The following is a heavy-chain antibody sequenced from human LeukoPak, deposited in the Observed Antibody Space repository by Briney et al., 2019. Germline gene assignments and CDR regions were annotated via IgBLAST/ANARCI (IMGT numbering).Heavy chain of an antibody. Sequence: SETLSLTCTVSGGPISSYYWSWIRKPPGKGLEWIGYIYYSGSTNYNPSLKSRVTISVDTSKNQFSLKLSSVTAADTAVYYCARDRELLDFDYWGQGTLVTVSS. V-gene: IGHV4-59*01. CDR2: IYYSGST. CDR3: ARDRELLDFDY. CDR1: GGPISSYY. D-gene: IGHD1-26*01. J-gene: IGHJ4*02.